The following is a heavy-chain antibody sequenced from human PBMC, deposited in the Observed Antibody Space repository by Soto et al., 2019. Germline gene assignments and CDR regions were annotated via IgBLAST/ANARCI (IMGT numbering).Heavy chain of an antibody. J-gene: IGHJ1*01. Sequence: EVQLLESGGGLVQPGGSLRLSCEASGFTFSSYAMTWVRQAPGKGLEWVSAISGSGGSTYYADSVKCRFTISRGNSRNTLYLQMNSLRGEDTAVYYCAKDLGDSSGYYYGYFQHWGQGTLVTVSS. V-gene: IGHV3-23*01. CDR2: ISGSGGST. CDR3: AKDLGDSSGYYYGYFQH. CDR1: GFTFSSYA. D-gene: IGHD3-22*01.